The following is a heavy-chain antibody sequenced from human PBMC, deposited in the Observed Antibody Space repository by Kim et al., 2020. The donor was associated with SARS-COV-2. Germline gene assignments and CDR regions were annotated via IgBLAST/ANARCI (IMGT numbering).Heavy chain of an antibody. CDR3: AKVRVWTAMEFDY. V-gene: IGHV3-23*01. D-gene: IGHD5-18*01. J-gene: IGHJ4*02. Sequence: YAEAVKWRFTSVRDNSKNSLYLQRTSLGAEDTAVYYCAKVRVWTAMEFDYWGQGTVVTVSS.